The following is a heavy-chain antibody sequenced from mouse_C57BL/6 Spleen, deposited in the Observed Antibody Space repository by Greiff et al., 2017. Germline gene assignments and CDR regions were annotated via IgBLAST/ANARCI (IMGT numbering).Heavy chain of an antibody. V-gene: IGHV1-26*01. CDR3: ARVRGVRYYFDY. CDR1: GYTFTDYY. CDR2: INPNNGGT. J-gene: IGHJ2*01. Sequence: EVQLQQSGPELVKPGASVKISCKASGYTFTDYYMNWVKQSHGKSLEWIGDINPNNGGTSYNQKFKGKATLTVDKSSSTAYMELRSLTSEDSAVYYCARVRGVRYYFDYWGQGTTLTVSS.